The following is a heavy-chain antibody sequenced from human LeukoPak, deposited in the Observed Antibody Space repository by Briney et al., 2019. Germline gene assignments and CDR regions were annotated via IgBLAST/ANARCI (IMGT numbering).Heavy chain of an antibody. CDR2: ISGSGGST. CDR3: AKDRGLGVTTDAFDI. D-gene: IGHD3-16*01. J-gene: IGHJ3*02. V-gene: IGHV3-23*01. Sequence: AGGSLRLSCAASGFTFGSYAMSWVRQAPGKGLEWVSAISGSGGSTYYADSVKGRFTISRDNSKNTLYLQMNSLRAEDTAVYYCAKDRGLGVTTDAFDIWGQGTMVTVSS. CDR1: GFTFGSYA.